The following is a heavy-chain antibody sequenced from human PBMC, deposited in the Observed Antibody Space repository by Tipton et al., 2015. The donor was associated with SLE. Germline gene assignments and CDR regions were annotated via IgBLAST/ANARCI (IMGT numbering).Heavy chain of an antibody. Sequence: TLSLTCTVSGASIRSSSYYWGWIRQPPGKGLEWIGTIYYSGSPFYNPSPKSRVTITVATSKNQFSLTLNSVTVADTAVYYCARAPGPSIAAFDTWGQGTLVTVS. CDR2: IYYSGSP. CDR1: GASIRSSSYY. V-gene: IGHV4-39*07. D-gene: IGHD6-13*01. J-gene: IGHJ5*02. CDR3: ARAPGPSIAAFDT.